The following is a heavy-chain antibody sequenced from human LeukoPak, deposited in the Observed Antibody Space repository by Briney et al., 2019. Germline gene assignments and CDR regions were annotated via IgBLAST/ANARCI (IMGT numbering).Heavy chain of an antibody. J-gene: IGHJ3*02. CDR1: GGSISSGGYY. CDR2: IYYSGST. CDR3: VKSGQPTTPARDHDAFDI. D-gene: IGHD2-2*01. Sequence: KSSETLSLTCTVSGGSISSGGYYWSWIRQHPGKGLEWIGYIYYSGSTYYNPSLKSRVTISVDTSKNQFSLKLSSVTAADTAVYYCVKSGQPTTPARDHDAFDIWGQGTMVTVSS. V-gene: IGHV4-31*03.